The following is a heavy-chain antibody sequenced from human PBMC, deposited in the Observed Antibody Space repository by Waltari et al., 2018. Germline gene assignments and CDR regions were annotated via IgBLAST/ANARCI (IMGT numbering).Heavy chain of an antibody. Sequence: EVQLVESGGGLVQPGGSLKVSCAASGFTFSGSTVHWVRQASGKGLEWVGHIKGKANNYATEYTASMQGRFSISRDDSKNMAYLQMHSLKTEDTAVYYCISSGSFLYYFDYWGQGTLVTVSS. CDR1: GFTFSGST. CDR2: IKGKANNYAT. D-gene: IGHD1-26*01. J-gene: IGHJ4*02. V-gene: IGHV3-73*02. CDR3: ISSGSFLYYFDY.